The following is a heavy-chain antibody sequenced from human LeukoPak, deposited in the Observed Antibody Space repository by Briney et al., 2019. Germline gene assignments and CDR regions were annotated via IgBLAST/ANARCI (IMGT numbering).Heavy chain of an antibody. CDR3: ARPTVTSYNWFDP. Sequence: GGSLRLSCAASGFTFSDYYMSWLRQAPGKGLEWVSYISSSGSTIYYADSVKGRFTISRDNAKNSLYLQMNSLRAEDTAVYYCARPTVTSYNWFDPWGQGTLVTVSS. CDR2: ISSSGSTI. CDR1: GFTFSDYY. V-gene: IGHV3-11*04. D-gene: IGHD4-17*01. J-gene: IGHJ5*02.